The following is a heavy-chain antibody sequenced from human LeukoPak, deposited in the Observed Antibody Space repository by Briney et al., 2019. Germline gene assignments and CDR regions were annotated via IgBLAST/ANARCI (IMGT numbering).Heavy chain of an antibody. CDR1: GYTFTSYA. J-gene: IGHJ4*02. CDR3: ARDTIHYYDSRGGDFDY. D-gene: IGHD3-22*01. V-gene: IGHV1-3*01. CDR2: INAGNGNT. Sequence: ASVKVSCKASGYTFTSYAMHWVRQAPGQRLEWMGWINAGNGNTKYSQKFQGRVTITRDTSASTAYMELSSRRSEDTAVYYRARDTIHYYDSRGGDFDYWGQGTLVTVSS.